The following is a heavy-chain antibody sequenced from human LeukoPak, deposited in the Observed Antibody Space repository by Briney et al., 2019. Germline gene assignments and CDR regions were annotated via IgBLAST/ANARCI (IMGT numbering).Heavy chain of an antibody. Sequence: PSETLSLTCTVSGGSISSSGYYWGWIRQPPGKGLEWIGSIYYSGSTYYNPSLKSRVTISVDTSKNQFSLKLSSVTAADTAVFYCARDPLRTEVAFDIWGQGTLVTVSS. CDR2: IYYSGST. V-gene: IGHV4-39*07. CDR3: ARDPLRTEVAFDI. J-gene: IGHJ1*01. CDR1: GGSISSSGYY. D-gene: IGHD2-15*01.